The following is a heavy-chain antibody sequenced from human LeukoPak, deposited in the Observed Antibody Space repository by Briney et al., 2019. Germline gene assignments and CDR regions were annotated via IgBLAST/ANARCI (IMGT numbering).Heavy chain of an antibody. D-gene: IGHD3-10*01. CDR1: GGSISGYY. V-gene: IGHV4-59*01. CDR2: IYYSGST. CDR3: AGSEGMYNWFDP. Sequence: SETLSLTCTVSGGSISGYYWSWIRQPPGKGLDWIGYIYYSGSTNYNPSLKSRVTISVDTSKNQFSLKLSSVTAADTAVYYCAGSEGMYNWFDPWGQGTLVTVSS. J-gene: IGHJ5*02.